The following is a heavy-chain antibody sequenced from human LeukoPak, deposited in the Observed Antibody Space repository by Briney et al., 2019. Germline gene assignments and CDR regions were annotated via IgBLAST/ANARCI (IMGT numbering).Heavy chain of an antibody. CDR3: ARDIGWNGSGSFDY. J-gene: IGHJ4*02. Sequence: GGSLRLSCVASGFTFSIYTMSWVRQAPGRGLEWVSSITSSSSSIYSADSVKGRLTISRDNAKNSLYLEMNSLRDEDTAVYYCARDIGWNGSGSFDYWGQGTLVTVSS. CDR1: GFTFSIYT. V-gene: IGHV3-21*01. CDR2: ITSSSSSI. D-gene: IGHD3-10*01.